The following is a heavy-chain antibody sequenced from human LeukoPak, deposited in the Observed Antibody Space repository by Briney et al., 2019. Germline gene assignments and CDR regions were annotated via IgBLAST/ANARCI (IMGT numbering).Heavy chain of an antibody. D-gene: IGHD5-12*01. Sequence: GGSLRLSCTASGLTFGDYAMSWVRQAPGKGLEWVGFIRSKAYGGTTEYAASVKGRFTISRDDSKSIAYLQMNSLKTEDTAVYYCTRVLVATIGGNYYYYGMDVWGQGTTVTVSS. CDR2: IRSKAYGGTT. CDR1: GLTFGDYA. V-gene: IGHV3-49*04. J-gene: IGHJ6*02. CDR3: TRVLVATIGGNYYYYGMDV.